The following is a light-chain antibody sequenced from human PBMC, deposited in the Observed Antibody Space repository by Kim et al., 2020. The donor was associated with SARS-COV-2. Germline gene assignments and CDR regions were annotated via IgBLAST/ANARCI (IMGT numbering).Light chain of an antibody. Sequence: SYELTQPHSVSVSPGQTASITCSGDKLGDKFACWYQQKPGQSPVLIIYQDTKRPSGIPDRFSGSNSGNTATLTISGAQAMDEADYYCQTWDSTTEVFGTG. CDR3: QTWDSTTEV. CDR1: KLGDKF. J-gene: IGLJ1*01. V-gene: IGLV3-1*01. CDR2: QDT.